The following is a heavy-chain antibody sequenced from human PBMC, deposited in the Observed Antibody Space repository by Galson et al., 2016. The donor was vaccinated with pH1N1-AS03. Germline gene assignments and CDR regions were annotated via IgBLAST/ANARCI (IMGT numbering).Heavy chain of an antibody. CDR2: IRHDGSNR. D-gene: IGHD1/OR15-1a*01. J-gene: IGHJ5*02. Sequence: SLRLSCAASGFIFSSYGMHWVRQAPGKGLEWVTFIRHDGSNRYYADSVKGRFTISRDNSKNTLFLQMNSLRPEDTAVYYCAQDRVNGIDATTRWFAPWGQGAQVTVSS. V-gene: IGHV3-30*02. CDR3: AQDRVNGIDATTRWFAP. CDR1: GFIFSSYG.